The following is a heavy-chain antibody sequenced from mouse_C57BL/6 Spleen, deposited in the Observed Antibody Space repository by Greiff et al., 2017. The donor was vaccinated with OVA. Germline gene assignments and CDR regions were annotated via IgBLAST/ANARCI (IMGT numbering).Heavy chain of an antibody. CDR1: GYTFTSYW. D-gene: IGHD1-1*01. CDR2: INPSNGGT. Sequence: QVQLQQPGTELVKPGASVKLSCKASGYTFTSYWMHWVKQRPGKGLEWIGNINPSNGGTNYNEKFKSKATLTVDKSSSTAYRQRISLTSEDSAFDYCARDRYYYGSSYWYFDVWGTGTTVTVSS. CDR3: ARDRYYYGSSYWYFDV. V-gene: IGHV1-53*01. J-gene: IGHJ1*03.